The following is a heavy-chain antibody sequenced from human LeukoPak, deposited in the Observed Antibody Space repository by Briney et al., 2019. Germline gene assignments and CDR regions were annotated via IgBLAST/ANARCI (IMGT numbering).Heavy chain of an antibody. CDR2: THYTGGT. CDR3: YGSGY. Sequence: SETLSLTCTVSGGSITRGAYYWSWIRQHPGRGLEWIGYTHYTGGTYYNPSLMSRVLISVDASKNQFSLNLNSVTAADTAVYFCYGSGYWGQGTLVTVSS. D-gene: IGHD3-10*01. V-gene: IGHV4-31*03. J-gene: IGHJ4*02. CDR1: GGSITRGAYY.